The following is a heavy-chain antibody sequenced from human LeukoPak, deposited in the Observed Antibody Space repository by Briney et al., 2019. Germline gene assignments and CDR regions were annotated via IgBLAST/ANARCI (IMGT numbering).Heavy chain of an antibody. Sequence: SETLSLTCAVYGGSFSGYYWSWIRQPPGKGLEWIGEINHSRSTNYNPSLKSRVTISVDTSKNQFSLKLSSVTAADTAVYYCAREDNGDHALGDYWGQGTLVTVSS. V-gene: IGHV4-34*01. D-gene: IGHD4/OR15-4a*01. CDR1: GGSFSGYY. J-gene: IGHJ4*02. CDR2: INHSRST. CDR3: AREDNGDHALGDY.